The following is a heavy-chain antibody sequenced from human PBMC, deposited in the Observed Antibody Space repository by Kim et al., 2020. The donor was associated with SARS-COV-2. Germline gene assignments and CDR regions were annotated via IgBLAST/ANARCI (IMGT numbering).Heavy chain of an antibody. CDR3: ARDLLWFGELGNWFDP. J-gene: IGHJ5*02. V-gene: IGHV3-30*01. Sequence: VKGRFTSSRDNSKNTLYLQMNSLRAEDTAVYYCARDLLWFGELGNWFDPWGQGTLVTVSS. D-gene: IGHD3-10*01.